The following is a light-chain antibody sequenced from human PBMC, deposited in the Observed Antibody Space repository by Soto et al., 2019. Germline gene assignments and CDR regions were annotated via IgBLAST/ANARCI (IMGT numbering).Light chain of an antibody. CDR3: AAWDDSLYGHYV. CDR2: RNS. Sequence: SVLTQPPSASGTPGQTVTISCSGSTSNIGSNTVNWYQQLPGRAPKLLIYRNSQRPSGVPDRFSGSKSGTSASLAISGLQSEDEADYYCAAWDDSLYGHYVFGAGTKVTVL. CDR1: TSNIGSNT. J-gene: IGLJ1*01. V-gene: IGLV1-44*01.